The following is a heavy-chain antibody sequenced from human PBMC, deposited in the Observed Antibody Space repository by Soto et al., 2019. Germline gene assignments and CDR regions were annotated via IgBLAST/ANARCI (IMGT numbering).Heavy chain of an antibody. D-gene: IGHD3-3*01. CDR3: AAVMGADDFWSGLLGWFDP. CDR2: IVVGSGNT. CDR1: GFTFTSSA. V-gene: IGHV1-58*01. Sequence: SVKVSCKASGFTFTSSAVQWVRQARGQSLEWIGWIVVGSGNTNYAQKFQEKVTITTDMSTSTAYMELSSLRSEDTAVYYCAAVMGADDFWSGLLGWFDPWGQXXXVTVSS. J-gene: IGHJ5*02.